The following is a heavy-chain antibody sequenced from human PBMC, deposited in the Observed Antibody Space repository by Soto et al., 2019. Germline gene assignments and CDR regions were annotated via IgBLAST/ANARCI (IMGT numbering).Heavy chain of an antibody. CDR2: ISYDGSNK. Sequence: QVQLVESGGGVVQPGRSLRLSCAASGFTFSSYGMHWVRQAPGKGLGWVAVISYDGSNKYYADSVKGRFTISRDNSKNTLYLQMNSLRAEDTAVYYCAKDYYDFWSGYYTLGYWGQGTLVTVSS. CDR1: GFTFSSYG. V-gene: IGHV3-30*18. CDR3: AKDYYDFWSGYYTLGY. D-gene: IGHD3-3*01. J-gene: IGHJ4*02.